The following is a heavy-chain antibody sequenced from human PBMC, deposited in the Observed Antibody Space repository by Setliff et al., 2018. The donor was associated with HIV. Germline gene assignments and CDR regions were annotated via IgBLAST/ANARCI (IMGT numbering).Heavy chain of an antibody. Sequence: PGGSLRLSCAASGFTFSNYWMTWVRQAPGKGLQWVSGISWDSGSINYAESVKGRFTISRDNAEKVLYLQMNSLRLEDMAFYYCAKGDSGILGITESYFDQWGQGTLVTVSS. CDR2: ISWDSGSI. D-gene: IGHD1-26*01. J-gene: IGHJ4*02. V-gene: IGHV3-9*03. CDR1: GFTFSNYW. CDR3: AKGDSGILGITESYFDQ.